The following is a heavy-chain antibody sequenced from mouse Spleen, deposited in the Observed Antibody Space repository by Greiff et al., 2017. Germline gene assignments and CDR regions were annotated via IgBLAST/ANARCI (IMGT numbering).Heavy chain of an antibody. J-gene: IGHJ1*01. Sequence: VQLQQPGAELVKPGASVKLSCKASGYTFTSYWMHWVKQRPGQGLEWIGMIHPNSGSTNYNEKFKSKATLTVDKSSSTAYMQLSSLTSEDSAVYYCARGEGNYDWYFDVWGAGTTVTVSS. V-gene: IGHV1-64*01. D-gene: IGHD2-1*01. CDR3: ARGEGNYDWYFDV. CDR1: GYTFTSYW. CDR2: IHPNSGST.